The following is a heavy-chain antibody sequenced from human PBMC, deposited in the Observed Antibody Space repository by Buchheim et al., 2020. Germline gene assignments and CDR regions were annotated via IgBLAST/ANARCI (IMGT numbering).Heavy chain of an antibody. J-gene: IGHJ6*02. D-gene: IGHD1-26*01. Sequence: EVQLVESGGGLVKPGGSLRLSCAASGFTFSNAWMNWVRQAPGKGLEWVGRIKSKTDGGTTDYAAPVKGRFTISRDDSKNTLFLQMNSLKTEDTAVYYCTTSVGATPSYYYYGMDVWGQGTT. CDR1: GFTFSNAW. CDR3: TTSVGATPSYYYYGMDV. V-gene: IGHV3-15*07. CDR2: IKSKTDGGTT.